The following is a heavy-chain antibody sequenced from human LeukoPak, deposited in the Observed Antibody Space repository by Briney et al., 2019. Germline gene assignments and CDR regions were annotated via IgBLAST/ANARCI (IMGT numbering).Heavy chain of an antibody. V-gene: IGHV4-34*01. CDR3: ARRGSDFWSGDKAFDM. CDR2: INHSGST. D-gene: IGHD3-3*01. J-gene: IGHJ3*02. Sequence: SETLSLTCAVYGGSFSGYYWSWIRQPPGKGLEWIGEINHSGSTNYNPSLKSRVTISVDTSKNQFSLKLSSVTDADTAVYYCARRGSDFWSGDKAFDMWGQGTMVTVSS. CDR1: GGSFSGYY.